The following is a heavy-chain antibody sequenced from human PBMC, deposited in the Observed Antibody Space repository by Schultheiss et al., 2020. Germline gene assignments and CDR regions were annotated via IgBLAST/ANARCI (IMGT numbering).Heavy chain of an antibody. D-gene: IGHD3-22*01. V-gene: IGHV1-18*01. Sequence: SVKVSCKASGGTFSSYAISWVRQAPGQGLEWMGRINPNSGGTNYAQKLQGRVTMTTDTSTSTAYMELSSLRSEDTAVYYCARRHYYDSSGYYFDYWGQGTLVTVSS. CDR3: ARRHYYDSSGYYFDY. CDR1: GGTFSSYA. J-gene: IGHJ4*02. CDR2: INPNSGGT.